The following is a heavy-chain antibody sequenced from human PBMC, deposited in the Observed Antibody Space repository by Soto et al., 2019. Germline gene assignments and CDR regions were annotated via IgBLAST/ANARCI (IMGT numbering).Heavy chain of an antibody. CDR1: GGSFSGYY. V-gene: IGHV4-34*01. J-gene: IGHJ4*02. CDR2: INHSGST. D-gene: IGHD2-8*02. Sequence: SETLSLTCAVYGGSFSGYYWTWIRQPPGTGLEWIGEINHSGSTNYNPSLKIRVTISVDTSKNQFSLKLTSLTAADTAVYYCARDKITGLFDYWGQGTLVTVSS. CDR3: ARDKITGLFDY.